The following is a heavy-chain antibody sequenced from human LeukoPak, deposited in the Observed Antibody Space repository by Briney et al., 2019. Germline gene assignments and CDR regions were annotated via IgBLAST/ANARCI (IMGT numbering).Heavy chain of an antibody. J-gene: IGHJ4*02. CDR3: ARGYGSGSYLRDY. V-gene: IGHV4-4*07. CDR1: GDSITYFY. D-gene: IGHD3-10*01. Sequence: SETLSLTCSVSGDSITYFYWSWIRQAAGKGLEWIGRISSSGSTDYNASLKSRVTMSVDTSKNQLSLKVISVTAADTAVYYCARGYGSGSYLRDYWGQGTLVTVSS. CDR2: ISSSGST.